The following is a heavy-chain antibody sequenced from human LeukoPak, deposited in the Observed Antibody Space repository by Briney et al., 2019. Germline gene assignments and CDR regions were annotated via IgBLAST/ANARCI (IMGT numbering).Heavy chain of an antibody. D-gene: IGHD5-18*01. CDR1: GGSISSSSYY. Sequence: SETLSLTCTVSGGSISSSSYYWGWIRQPPGKGLEWIGYIYYSGSTNYNPSLKSRVTISVDTSKNQFSLKLSSVTAADTAVYYCARVQGYSYGFRVAFDIWGQGTMVTVSS. J-gene: IGHJ3*02. CDR3: ARVQGYSYGFRVAFDI. CDR2: IYYSGST. V-gene: IGHV4-61*05.